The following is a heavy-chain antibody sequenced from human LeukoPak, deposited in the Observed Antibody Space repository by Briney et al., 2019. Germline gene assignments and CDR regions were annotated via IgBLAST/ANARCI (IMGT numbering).Heavy chain of an antibody. V-gene: IGHV1-8*02. CDR2: MNPNSGNT. CDR1: GYTFTGYY. D-gene: IGHD3-10*01. J-gene: IGHJ5*02. CDR3: ARGRMVRVSNWFDP. Sequence: ASVKVSCKASGYTFTGYYMHWVRQATGQGLEWMGWMNPNSGNTGYAQKFQGRVTMTRNTSISTAYMELSSLRSEDTAVYYCARGRMVRVSNWFDPWGQGTLVTVSS.